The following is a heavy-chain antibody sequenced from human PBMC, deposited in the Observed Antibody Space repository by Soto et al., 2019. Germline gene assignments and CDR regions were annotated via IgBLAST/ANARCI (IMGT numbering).Heavy chain of an antibody. CDR1: GGSISSYY. V-gene: IGHV4-59*01. CDR2: IYYSGST. J-gene: IGHJ6*02. D-gene: IGHD6-13*01. CDR3: ASLAAAGTFDYYGMDV. Sequence: PSETLSLTCTVSGGSISSYYWSWIRQPPGKGLEWIGYIYYSGSTNYNPSLKSRVTISVDTSKNQFSLKLSSVTAADTAVYYCASLAAAGTFDYYGMDVWGQGTTVTVSS.